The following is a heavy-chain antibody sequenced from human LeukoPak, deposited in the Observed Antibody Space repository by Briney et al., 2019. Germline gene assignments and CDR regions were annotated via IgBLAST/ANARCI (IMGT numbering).Heavy chain of an antibody. J-gene: IGHJ5*02. D-gene: IGHD2-2*01. CDR1: GGSISSSSYY. CDR3: ARDPPYHCSSTSCLGFDP. V-gene: IGHV4-39*02. Sequence: PSETLSLTCTVSGGSISSSSYYWGWIRQPPGKGLEWIGSIYYSGSTYYNPSLKSRVTISVDTSKNQFSLKLSSVTAADTAVYYCARDPPYHCSSTSCLGFDPWGQGTLVTVSS. CDR2: IYYSGST.